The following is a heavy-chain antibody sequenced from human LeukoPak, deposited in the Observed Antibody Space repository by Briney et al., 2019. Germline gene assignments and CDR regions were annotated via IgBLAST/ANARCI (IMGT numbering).Heavy chain of an antibody. V-gene: IGHV4-59*01. D-gene: IGHD2-2*01. Sequence: SETLSLTRTVSGGSISSYSWSWIRQPPGKGLERIGYIYYSGSTNYNPSLKSRVTISVDTSKNQFSLKLSSVTPADTAVYYCARVRAGYCSSTSCYYYGMDVWGQGTTVTVSS. CDR3: ARVRAGYCSSTSCYYYGMDV. CDR1: GGSISSYS. J-gene: IGHJ6*02. CDR2: IYYSGST.